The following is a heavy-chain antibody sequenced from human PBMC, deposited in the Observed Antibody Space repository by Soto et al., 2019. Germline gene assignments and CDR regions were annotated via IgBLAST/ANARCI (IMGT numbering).Heavy chain of an antibody. V-gene: IGHV3-21*01. CDR3: ARGRGAAGTDAVQYYGMDV. CDR2: ISSSSSYI. CDR1: GFTFSSYS. D-gene: IGHD6-13*01. J-gene: IGHJ6*02. Sequence: EVQLVESGGGLVKPGGSLRLSCAASGFTFSSYSMNWVRQAPGKGLEWVSAISSSSSYIYYADSVKGRFTISRDNAKNSLYLKMNSLRDEDTAVYYCARGRGAAGTDAVQYYGMDVWGQGTTVTVSS.